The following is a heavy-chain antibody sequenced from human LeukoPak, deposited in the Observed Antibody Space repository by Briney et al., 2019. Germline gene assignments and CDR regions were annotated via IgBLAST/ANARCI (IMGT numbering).Heavy chain of an antibody. J-gene: IGHJ3*02. V-gene: IGHV4-34*01. D-gene: IGHD3-9*01. CDR1: GGSFSGYY. CDR3: ARGLAYYDILTGYPGAAFDI. CDR2: INHSGST. Sequence: SETLSLTCAVYGGSFSGYYWSWIRQPPGKGLEWIGEINHSGSTNYNPSLKSRVTISVDTSKNQFSLKLNSVTAADTAVYYCARGLAYYDILTGYPGAAFDIWGQGTMVTVSS.